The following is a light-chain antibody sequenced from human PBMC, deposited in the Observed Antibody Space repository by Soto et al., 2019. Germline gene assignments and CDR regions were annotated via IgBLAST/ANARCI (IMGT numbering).Light chain of an antibody. V-gene: IGKV4-1*01. CDR3: QQYFSSPPYT. Sequence: DIVLTQSPDSLTVSVGERATINCKSSQNLLFSSNNKNYLAWYQQKPGQPPKLLIYWASIRESGVPDRFSGSGSGTYFTLTITSLQAEDVAVYYCQQYFSSPPYTFGQGTKLEIK. J-gene: IGKJ2*01. CDR1: QNLLFSSNNKNY. CDR2: WAS.